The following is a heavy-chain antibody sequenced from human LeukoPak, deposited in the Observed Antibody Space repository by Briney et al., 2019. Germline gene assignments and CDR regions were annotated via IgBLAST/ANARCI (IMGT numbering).Heavy chain of an antibody. CDR1: GFTFSSYA. Sequence: PGGSLRLSCAASGFTFSSYAMHWVRQAPGKGLEWVAVISYDGSNKYYADSVKGRFTISRDNSKNTLYLQMNSLRAEDTAVYYCARGLDSGWYNWFDPWGQGTLVTVSS. V-gene: IGHV3-30-3*01. CDR3: ARGLDSGWYNWFDP. CDR2: ISYDGSNK. J-gene: IGHJ5*02. D-gene: IGHD6-19*01.